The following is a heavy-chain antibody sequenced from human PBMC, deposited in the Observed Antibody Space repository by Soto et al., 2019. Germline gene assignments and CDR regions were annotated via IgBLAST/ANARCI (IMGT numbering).Heavy chain of an antibody. CDR1: GCTFTSYA. D-gene: IGHD3-22*01. Sequence: ASVKVSCKASGCTFTSYAMHWVRQAPGQRLEWMGWINAGNGNTKYSQKFQGRVTITRDTSASTAYMELSSLRSEDTAVYYCARGITMIVVGDRYYGMDVWGQGTTVT. V-gene: IGHV1-3*01. CDR3: ARGITMIVVGDRYYGMDV. J-gene: IGHJ6*02. CDR2: INAGNGNT.